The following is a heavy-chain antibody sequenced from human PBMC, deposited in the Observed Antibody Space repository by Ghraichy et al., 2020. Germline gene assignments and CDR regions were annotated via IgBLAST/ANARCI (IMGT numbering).Heavy chain of an antibody. CDR3: AKDAMMDY. CDR2: ISYDGSNK. V-gene: IGHV3-30*18. CDR1: GFTFSSYG. D-gene: IGHD3-16*01. J-gene: IGHJ4*02. Sequence: GGSLRLSCAASGFTFSSYGMHWVRQAPGKGLEWVAVISYDGSNKYYADSVKGRFTISRDNSKNTLYLQMNSLRAEDTAVYYCAKDAMMDYWGQGTLVTVSS.